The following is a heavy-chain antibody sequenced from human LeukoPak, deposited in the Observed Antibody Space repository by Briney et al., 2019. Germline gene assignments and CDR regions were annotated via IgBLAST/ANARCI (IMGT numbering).Heavy chain of an antibody. CDR1: GGSISSGSYY. V-gene: IGHV4-61*02. Sequence: SETLSLTCTVSGGSISSGSYYWSWIRQPAGKGLEWIGRIYTSGSTNYNPSLKSRVTISVDTSKNQFSLKLSSVTAADTAVYYCARDRYCSGGSCYSGFDYWGQGTLVTVSS. D-gene: IGHD2-15*01. CDR2: IYTSGST. J-gene: IGHJ4*02. CDR3: ARDRYCSGGSCYSGFDY.